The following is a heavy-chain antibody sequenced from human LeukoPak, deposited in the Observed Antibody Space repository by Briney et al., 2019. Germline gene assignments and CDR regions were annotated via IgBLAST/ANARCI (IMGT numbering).Heavy chain of an antibody. J-gene: IGHJ4*02. V-gene: IGHV3-21*01. CDR1: GFTFSSYS. D-gene: IGHD3-22*01. Sequence: PGGSLRLSCAASGFTFSSYSMNWVRQAPGKGLEWVSSISSSSSYIYYADSVKGRFTISRDNAKNSLYLQMNSLRAEDTAVYYCARDSYYDSSGYYYYFDYCGQGTLVTVSS. CDR2: ISSSSSYI. CDR3: ARDSYYDSSGYYYYFDY.